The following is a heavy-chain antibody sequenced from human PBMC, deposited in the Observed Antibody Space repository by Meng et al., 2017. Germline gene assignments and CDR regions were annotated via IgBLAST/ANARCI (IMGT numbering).Heavy chain of an antibody. D-gene: IGHD2/OR15-2a*01. CDR2: INHSGST. Sequence: QVQLQEGGAGLWKPSETLSLTCAVYGGSFSGYYWSRLRQPPGKGLEWIGEINHSGSTNYNPSLKSRVTISVDTSKNQFSLKLSSVTAADTAVYYCARVGSFLRDYWGQGTLVTVSS. CDR1: GGSFSGYY. V-gene: IGHV4-34*01. J-gene: IGHJ4*02. CDR3: ARVGSFLRDY.